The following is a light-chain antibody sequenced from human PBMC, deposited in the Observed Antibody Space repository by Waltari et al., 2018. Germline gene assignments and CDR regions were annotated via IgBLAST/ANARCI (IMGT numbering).Light chain of an antibody. V-gene: IGKV4-1*01. Sequence: DIVMTQSPDSLAVSLGERATIPGKPSQSVLYSSNNKNYLAWYQQKPGQPPKLLIYWASTRESGVPDRFSGSGSGTDFTLTISSLQAEDVAVYYCQQYYSTPITFGQGTRLEIK. CDR3: QQYYSTPIT. CDR2: WAS. J-gene: IGKJ5*01. CDR1: QSVLYSSNNKNY.